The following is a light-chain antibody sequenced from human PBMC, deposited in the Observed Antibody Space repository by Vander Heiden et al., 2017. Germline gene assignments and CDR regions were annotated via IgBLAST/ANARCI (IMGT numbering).Light chain of an antibody. V-gene: IGKV1-39*01. Sequence: DIQMTQSPSSLSASVGDRVTITCRASQSISIYLNWYQQKPGKAPKLLIYAASSLQSGVPSRFSGSGSGTDFTLTISSLQPEDFATYYCQQSYSTPFTFGSGTKVDIK. J-gene: IGKJ3*01. CDR3: QQSYSTPFT. CDR2: AAS. CDR1: QSISIY.